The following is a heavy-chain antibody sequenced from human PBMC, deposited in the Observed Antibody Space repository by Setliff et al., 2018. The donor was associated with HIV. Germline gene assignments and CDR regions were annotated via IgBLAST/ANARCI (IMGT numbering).Heavy chain of an antibody. D-gene: IGHD4-17*01. J-gene: IGHJ3*02. CDR3: AKVFAYGVDGFDI. CDR1: GFTFSTYA. CDR2: VGAVGAPT. Sequence: LRLSCAASGFTFSTYAMGWVRQAPGKGLEWVSTVGAVGAPTHYAESVKGRFTISKDSSKNTLYLQMSSLRDEDTAVYYCAKVFAYGVDGFDIWGQGTMVTVSS. V-gene: IGHV3-23*01.